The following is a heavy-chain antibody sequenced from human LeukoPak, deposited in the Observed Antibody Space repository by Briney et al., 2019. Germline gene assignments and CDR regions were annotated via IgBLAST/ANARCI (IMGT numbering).Heavy chain of an antibody. CDR2: IIPIFGTA. CDR3: ARDSLPSSGYGFISY. J-gene: IGHJ4*02. D-gene: IGHD3-22*01. V-gene: IGHV1-69*05. CDR1: GGTFSSYA. Sequence: EASVKVSRKASGGTFSSYAISWVRQAPGQGLEWMGRIIPIFGTANYAQKFQGRVTITTDESTSTAYMELSSLRSEDTAVYYCARDSLPSSGYGFISYWGQGTLVTVSS.